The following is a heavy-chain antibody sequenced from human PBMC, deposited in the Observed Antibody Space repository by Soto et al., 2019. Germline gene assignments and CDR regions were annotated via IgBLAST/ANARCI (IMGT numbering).Heavy chain of an antibody. Sequence: GESLKISCAASGFTFSNYWLHWVRQAPGKGLVWVSRINSDRSSTSYPDSVEGRFTITRDNAKDTVYMQMNSLRAEVTAVYYCVRFFVGTAGGYNNWYLDLWGRGTLVTVSS. CDR2: INSDRSST. J-gene: IGHJ2*01. D-gene: IGHD5-12*01. V-gene: IGHV3-74*01. CDR3: VRFFVGTAGGYNNWYLDL. CDR1: GFTFSNYW.